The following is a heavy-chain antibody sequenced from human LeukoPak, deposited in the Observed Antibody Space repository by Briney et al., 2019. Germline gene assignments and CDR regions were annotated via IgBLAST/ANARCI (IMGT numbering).Heavy chain of an antibody. Sequence: PGGSLRLSCAASGFIFSTHGMHWVRQAPGRGLEWVAIIWYDGSDKYYADSVKGRFTISRDNAKNSLYLQMNSLRAEDTAVYYCARDSALDVWGQGTTVTVSS. CDR3: ARDSALDV. CDR1: GFIFSTHG. D-gene: IGHD3-10*01. CDR2: IWYDGSDK. J-gene: IGHJ6*02. V-gene: IGHV3-33*01.